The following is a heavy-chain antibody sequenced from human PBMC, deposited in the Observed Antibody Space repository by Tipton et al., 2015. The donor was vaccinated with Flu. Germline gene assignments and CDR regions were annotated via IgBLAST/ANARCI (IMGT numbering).Heavy chain of an antibody. D-gene: IGHD3-22*01. J-gene: IGHJ5*01. CDR1: GGSISSYY. V-gene: IGHV4-59*12. Sequence: TLSLTCTVSGGSISSYYWSWIRQPPGKGLEWIGYIYYSGSTNYNPSLKSRVTISVDTSKNQFSLKLSSVTAADTGVYYCARGLTYYYDNSGYRIWFDSWGPGTLVTVSS. CDR3: ARGLTYYYDNSGYRIWFDS. CDR2: IYYSGST.